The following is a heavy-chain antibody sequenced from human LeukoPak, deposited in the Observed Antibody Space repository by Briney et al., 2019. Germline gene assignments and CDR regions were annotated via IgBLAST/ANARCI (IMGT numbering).Heavy chain of an antibody. CDR2: INHSGST. J-gene: IGHJ4*02. D-gene: IGHD5-18*01. CDR3: ARGRRGYSCGYGY. Sequence: PSETLSLTCAVYGGSFSGYYWSWIRQPPGKGLEWIGEINHSGSTNYNPSLKSRVTISVDTSKNQFSLKLSSVTAADTAVYYCARGRRGYSCGYGYWGQGTLVTVSS. V-gene: IGHV4-34*01. CDR1: GGSFSGYY.